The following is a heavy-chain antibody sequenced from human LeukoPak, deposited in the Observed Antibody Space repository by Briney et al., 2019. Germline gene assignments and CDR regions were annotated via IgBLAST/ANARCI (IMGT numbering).Heavy chain of an antibody. V-gene: IGHV1-18*01. D-gene: IGHD3-22*01. J-gene: IGHJ6*02. CDR3: ARESVVVTTRRKLNYYGMDV. Sequence: ASVKVSCKASGYTFTSYGISWVRQAPGQGLEWMGWISAYNGNTNYAQKLQGRVTMTTDTSTSTAYMELRSLRSDDTAVYYCARESVVVTTRRKLNYYGMDVWGQGTTVTVSS. CDR2: ISAYNGNT. CDR1: GYTFTSYG.